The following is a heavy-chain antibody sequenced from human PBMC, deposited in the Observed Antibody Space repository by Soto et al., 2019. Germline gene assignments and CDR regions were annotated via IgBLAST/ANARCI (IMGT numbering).Heavy chain of an antibody. CDR1: GDSFTNYF. CDR3: ARDPGYCTNGVCPIFDF. CDR2: MYHGGRT. D-gene: IGHD2-8*01. J-gene: IGHJ4*02. V-gene: IGHV4-59*01. Sequence: LSLTCTVSGDSFTNYFWSWRRQPPGKGLEWIGHMYHGGRTNYSPSLKSRVTMSLDSSKNQFSLNLSSVTAADTAVYFCARDPGYCTNGVCPIFDFWGQGVLVTVSS.